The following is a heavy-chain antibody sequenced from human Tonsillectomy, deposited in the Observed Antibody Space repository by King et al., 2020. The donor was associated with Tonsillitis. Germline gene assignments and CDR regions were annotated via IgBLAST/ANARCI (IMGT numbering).Heavy chain of an antibody. CDR2: IYYSGST. D-gene: IGHD2-15*01. Sequence: HLQESGPGLVKPSETLSLTCTVSGGSISSYYWSWIRQPPGKGLEWFGYIYYSGSTNYNPSLKSRVTISVDTSKNQFSLKLSSVTAADTAVYYCARHLTQPYCSGGSCYEGYFDYWGQGTLVTVSS. V-gene: IGHV4-59*08. CDR3: ARHLTQPYCSGGSCYEGYFDY. J-gene: IGHJ4*02. CDR1: GGSISSYY.